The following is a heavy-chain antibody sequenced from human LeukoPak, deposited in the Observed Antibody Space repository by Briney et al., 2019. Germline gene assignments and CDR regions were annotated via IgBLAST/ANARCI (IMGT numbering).Heavy chain of an antibody. D-gene: IGHD4-23*01. CDR3: ARDGGGGNSF. CDR1: GYTFTNYD. J-gene: IGHJ4*02. CDR2: ISSYSGNT. V-gene: IGHV1-18*01. Sequence: GASVNVSCKASGYTFTNYDINWVRQASGQGLEWMAWISSYSGNTDYAQKFQGRVTMTTDTSTSTVYMEFRSLTSDDTAVYYCARDGGGGNSFWGQGTLVTVSS.